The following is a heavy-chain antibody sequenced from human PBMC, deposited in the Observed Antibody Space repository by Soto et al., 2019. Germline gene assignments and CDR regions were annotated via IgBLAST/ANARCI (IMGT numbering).Heavy chain of an antibody. CDR1: GFTFEDYG. CDR2: IGWNGGGI. Sequence: EVHLVESGGGLVQPGRSLRVTCVASGFTFEDYGMHWVRQAPGKGLEWVAGIGWNGGGIRYADSVKGRFTISRDNAKNSLYLQMNSLRTEDTAFYYCAKDRGWQQLFVSYSDSWGQGTLVTVSS. J-gene: IGHJ4*02. V-gene: IGHV3-9*01. CDR3: AKDRGWQQLFVSYSDS. D-gene: IGHD6-13*01.